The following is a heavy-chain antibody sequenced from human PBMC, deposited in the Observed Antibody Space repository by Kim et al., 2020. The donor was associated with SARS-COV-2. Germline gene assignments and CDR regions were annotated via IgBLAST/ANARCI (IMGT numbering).Heavy chain of an antibody. CDR2: ISYDGSNK. V-gene: IGHV3-30*18. CDR1: GFTFSSYG. D-gene: IGHD3-10*01. CDR3: AKDRTLYGSGSSASFDY. Sequence: GGSLRLSCAASGFTFSSYGMHWVRQAPGKGLEWVAVISYDGSNKYYADSVKGRFTISRDNSKNTLYLQMNSLRAEDTAVYYCAKDRTLYGSGSSASFDY. J-gene: IGHJ4*01.